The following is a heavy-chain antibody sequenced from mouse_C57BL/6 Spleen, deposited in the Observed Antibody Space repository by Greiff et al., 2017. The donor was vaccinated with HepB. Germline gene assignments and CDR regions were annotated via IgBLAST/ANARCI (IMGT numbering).Heavy chain of an antibody. CDR3: ARYYSNYPRY. J-gene: IGHJ2*01. D-gene: IGHD2-5*01. CDR2: IYPGSGNT. Sequence: QVQLQQSGPELVKPGASVKISCKASGYSFTSYYIHWVKQRPGQGLEWIGWIYPGSGNTKYNEKFKGKATLTAYTSSSTAYMQLSSLTSEDSAVYYCARYYSNYPRYWGQGTTLTVSS. CDR1: GYSFTSYY. V-gene: IGHV1-66*01.